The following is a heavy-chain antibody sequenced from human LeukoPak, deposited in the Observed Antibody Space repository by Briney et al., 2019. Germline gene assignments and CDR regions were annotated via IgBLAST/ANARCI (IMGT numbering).Heavy chain of an antibody. Sequence: PGGSLRLSCGASGFTFSNYAMTWVRQAPGKGLEWVSSIGGGGDNTYYADSVKGRFTISRDNSKDSVYLQLNSLRPEDTAMYYCVSMVRGIGYWGQGTLVTVSS. CDR1: GFTFSNYA. D-gene: IGHD3-10*01. V-gene: IGHV3-23*01. CDR3: VSMVRGIGY. J-gene: IGHJ4*02. CDR2: IGGGGDNT.